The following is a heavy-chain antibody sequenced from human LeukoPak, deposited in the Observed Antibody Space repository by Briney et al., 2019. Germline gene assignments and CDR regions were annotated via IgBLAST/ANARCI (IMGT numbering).Heavy chain of an antibody. J-gene: IGHJ4*02. Sequence: GGSLRLSCAASGFTFSNNWMTWVRQAPGKGLEWVAVISYDGSNKYYADSVKGRFTISRDNSKNTLYLQMNSLRAEDTAVYFCATAYPFYDYVWGSYRFDYWGQGTLVTVSS. V-gene: IGHV3-30-3*01. D-gene: IGHD3-16*02. CDR2: ISYDGSNK. CDR1: GFTFSNNW. CDR3: ATAYPFYDYVWGSYRFDY.